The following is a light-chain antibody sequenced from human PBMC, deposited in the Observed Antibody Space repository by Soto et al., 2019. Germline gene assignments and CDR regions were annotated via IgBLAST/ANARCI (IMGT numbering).Light chain of an antibody. J-gene: IGKJ2*01. CDR2: DAS. CDR3: QQRSNWPYT. CDR1: QSVSRS. V-gene: IGKV3-11*01. Sequence: EIVLTQSAAILSLSPGERATLSCRASQSVSRSLAWYQQKPGQAPRLLIYDASNRATGIPGRFSGSGSGTDFTLTISSLEPEDFAVYYCQQRSNWPYTFGQGTKLEIK.